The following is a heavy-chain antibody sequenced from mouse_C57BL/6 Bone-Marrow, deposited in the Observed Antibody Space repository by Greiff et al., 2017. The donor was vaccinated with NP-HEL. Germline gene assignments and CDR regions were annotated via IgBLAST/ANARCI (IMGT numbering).Heavy chain of an antibody. CDR2: ISSGSSTI. CDR3: ARDWTEYFDV. CDR1: GFTFSDYG. Sequence: EVQLVESGGGLVKPGGSLKLSCAASGFTFSDYGMHWVRQAPEKGLEWVAYISSGSSTIYYADTVKGRFTISRDNAKNTLFLQMTSLRSEDTAMYYCARDWTEYFDVWGTGTTVTVSS. V-gene: IGHV5-17*01. D-gene: IGHD4-1*01. J-gene: IGHJ1*03.